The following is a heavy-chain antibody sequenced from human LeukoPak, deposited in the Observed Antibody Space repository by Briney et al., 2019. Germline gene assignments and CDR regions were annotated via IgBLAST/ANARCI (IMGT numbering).Heavy chain of an antibody. D-gene: IGHD3-10*01. CDR3: ARSPISMVRGVMSYYYYYMDV. Sequence: SVKVTCKASGGTFSSYAISWVRQAPGQGLEWMGGIIPIFGTANYAQKFQGRVTITADESTSTAYMELSSQRSEDTAVYYCARSPISMVRGVMSYYYYYMDVWGKGTTVTVSS. J-gene: IGHJ6*03. V-gene: IGHV1-69*13. CDR2: IIPIFGTA. CDR1: GGTFSSYA.